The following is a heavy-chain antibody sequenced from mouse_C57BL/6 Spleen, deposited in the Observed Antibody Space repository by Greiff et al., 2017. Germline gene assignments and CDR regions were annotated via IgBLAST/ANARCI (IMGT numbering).Heavy chain of an antibody. CDR3: TRDRDYSNYESFYYAMDY. CDR2: IDPETGGT. CDR1: GYTFTDYE. J-gene: IGHJ4*01. V-gene: IGHV1-15*01. D-gene: IGHD2-5*01. Sequence: QVQLQQSGAELVRPGASVTLSCKASGYTFTDYEMHWVKQTPVHGLEWIGAIDPETGGTAYNQKFKGKAILTADKSSSTAYMELRSLTSEDSAVYYCTRDRDYSNYESFYYAMDYWGQGTSVTVSS.